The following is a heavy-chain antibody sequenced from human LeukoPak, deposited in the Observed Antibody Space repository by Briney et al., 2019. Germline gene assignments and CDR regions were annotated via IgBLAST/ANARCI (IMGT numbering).Heavy chain of an antibody. CDR1: GFTFSSYA. Sequence: GRPLTLPCAPSGFTFSSYAMHGFRQAPARGLDWVEFIYYDESNKYCADSVKGRFTISRENSKNTLYLQMNSLRAEDTAVYYCARDRSFTFGFSSNGMDVWGQGTTVTVSS. D-gene: IGHD3-16*01. V-gene: IGHV3-30-3*01. J-gene: IGHJ6*02. CDR3: ARDRSFTFGFSSNGMDV. CDR2: IYYDESNK.